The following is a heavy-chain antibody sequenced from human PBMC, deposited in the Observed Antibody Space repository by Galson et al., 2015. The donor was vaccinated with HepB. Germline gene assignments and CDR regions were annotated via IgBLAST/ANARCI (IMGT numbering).Heavy chain of an antibody. D-gene: IGHD6-13*01. J-gene: IGHJ6*02. CDR2: IDPSDSYT. CDR1: GYSFTSYW. V-gene: IGHV5-10-1*01. CDR3: ARPIAAAGTGVRYYYYYGMDV. Sequence: QSGAEVKKPGESLRISCKGSGYSFTSYWISWVRQMPGKGLEWMGRIDPSDSYTNYSPSFQGHVTISADKSISTAYLQWSSLKASDTAMYYCARPIAAAGTGVRYYYYYGMDVWGQGITVTVSS.